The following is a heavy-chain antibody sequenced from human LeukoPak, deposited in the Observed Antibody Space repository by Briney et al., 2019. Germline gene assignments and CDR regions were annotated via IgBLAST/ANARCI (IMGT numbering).Heavy chain of an antibody. V-gene: IGHV4-61*02. Sequence: PSQTLSLTCTVSGGSISSGSYYWSWIRQPAGKGLEWIGRIYTSGSTNYNPSLKSRVTISVDTSKNQFSLKLSSVTAADTAVYYCARGLYYASTGYHHFDYWGQGALVTVSS. CDR3: ARGLYYASTGYHHFDY. J-gene: IGHJ4*02. CDR1: GGSISSGSYY. D-gene: IGHD3-22*01. CDR2: IYTSGST.